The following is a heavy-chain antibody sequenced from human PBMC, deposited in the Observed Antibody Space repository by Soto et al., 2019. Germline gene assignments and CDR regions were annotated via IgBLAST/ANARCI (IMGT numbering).Heavy chain of an antibody. V-gene: IGHV1-18*01. J-gene: IGHJ5*02. CDR1: GYTFTNYG. CDR2: SNVYNGNS. CDR3: ARGVGSGSYYNQYNWFDP. D-gene: IGHD3-10*01. Sequence: QVQLVQSGGEVKKPGASVKVSCKASGYTFTNYGISWVRQAPGQGLEWMGWSNVYNGNSKYAQKVQGRVTMTTDTSTSTAYMELRRLRSDDTAVYYCARGVGSGSYYNQYNWFDPWGQGTLVTVSS.